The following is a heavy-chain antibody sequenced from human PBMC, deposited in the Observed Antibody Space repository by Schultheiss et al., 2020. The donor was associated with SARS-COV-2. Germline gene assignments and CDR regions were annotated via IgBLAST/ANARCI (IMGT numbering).Heavy chain of an antibody. J-gene: IGHJ4*02. CDR2: ISYDGSNK. D-gene: IGHD2-21*02. CDR3: ARPLAYCGGDCYPGTIPVGGGFDY. Sequence: GGSLRLSCAASRFTFSSYAMSWVRQAPGKGLEWVAVISYDGSNKYYGDSVKGRFTISRDNSKNTLYLQMISLRAEDTAVYYCARPLAYCGGDCYPGTIPVGGGFDYWGQGTLVTVSS. CDR1: RFTFSSYA. V-gene: IGHV3-30*04.